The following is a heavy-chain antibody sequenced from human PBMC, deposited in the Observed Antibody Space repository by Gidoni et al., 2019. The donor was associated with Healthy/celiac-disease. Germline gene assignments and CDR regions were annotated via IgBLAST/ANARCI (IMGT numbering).Heavy chain of an antibody. J-gene: IGHJ6*02. CDR3: ARHATESYYGERYYYYYGMDV. CDR2: IYYSGST. Sequence: QLQLQESGPGLVKPSETLSLTCTVSGGSISSSSYYWGWIRPPPGKGLEWIGRIYYSGSTYYNPSLKSRVTISVDTSKNQFSLKLSSVTAADTAVYYCARHATESYYGERYYYYYGMDVWGQGTTVTVSS. CDR1: GGSISSSSYY. D-gene: IGHD4-17*01. V-gene: IGHV4-39*01.